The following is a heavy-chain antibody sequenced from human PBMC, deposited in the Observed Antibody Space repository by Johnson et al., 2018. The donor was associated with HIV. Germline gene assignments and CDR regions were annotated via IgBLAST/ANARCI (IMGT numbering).Heavy chain of an antibody. Sequence: EVQLVESGGGLVQPGGSLRLSCVASGFTFSNYPMRWVRQAPGRGLEYVSRVTNNGDSTYYVNAVKGRFTISRDNSKNTLYHQMDSLRAEDTAVYYCATDYNFWSGRPDSFDVWGQGTMVTVSS. J-gene: IGHJ3*01. CDR3: ATDYNFWSGRPDSFDV. D-gene: IGHD3-3*01. CDR2: VTNNGDST. CDR1: GFTFSNYP. V-gene: IGHV3-64*01.